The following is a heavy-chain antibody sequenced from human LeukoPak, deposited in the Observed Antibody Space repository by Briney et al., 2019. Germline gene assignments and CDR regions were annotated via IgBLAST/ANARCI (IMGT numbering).Heavy chain of an antibody. D-gene: IGHD3-16*01. CDR1: RYSMSSGYY. V-gene: IGHV4-38-2*01. Sequence: SETLSLTCAVSRYSMSSGYYWGWIRQPPGKGLEWIGSIYHSGSTYYNPSLKSRVTISVDTSKNQFSLKLSSVTAADTAVYYCARVGMITFGGVADYFDYWGQGTQVTVSS. J-gene: IGHJ4*02. CDR3: ARVGMITFGGVADYFDY. CDR2: IYHSGST.